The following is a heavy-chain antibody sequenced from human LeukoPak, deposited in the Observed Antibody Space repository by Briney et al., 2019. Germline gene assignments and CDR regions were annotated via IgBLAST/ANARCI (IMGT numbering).Heavy chain of an antibody. Sequence: GGSLTLSCAASGFTFSSYWMHWVRQAPGKGLVWVSRITSDGSSTSYADSVKGRFTISRDNAKNTLYLQMNSLRAEDTAVYYCARGGPYSGSPFDYWGQGTLVTVSS. CDR3: ARGGPYSGSPFDY. CDR1: GFTFSSYW. CDR2: ITSDGSST. J-gene: IGHJ4*02. D-gene: IGHD1-26*01. V-gene: IGHV3-74*01.